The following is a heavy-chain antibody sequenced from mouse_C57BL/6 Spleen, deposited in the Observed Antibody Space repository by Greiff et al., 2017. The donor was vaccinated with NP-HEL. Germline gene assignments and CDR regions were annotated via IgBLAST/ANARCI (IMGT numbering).Heavy chain of an antibody. CDR3: ARRRDYDGDFDY. CDR2: ISYDGSN. V-gene: IGHV3-6*01. Sequence: EVQLQESGPGLVKPSQSLSLTCSVTGYSITSGYYWNWIRQFPGNKLEWMGYISYDGSNNYNPSLKNRISITRDTSKNQFFLKLNSVTTEDTATYYCARRRDYDGDFDYWGQGTTLTVSS. J-gene: IGHJ2*01. CDR1: GYSITSGYY. D-gene: IGHD2-4*01.